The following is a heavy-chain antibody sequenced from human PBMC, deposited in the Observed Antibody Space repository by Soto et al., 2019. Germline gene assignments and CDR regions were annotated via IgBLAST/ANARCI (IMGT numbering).Heavy chain of an antibody. D-gene: IGHD3-10*01. V-gene: IGHV4-39*01. CDR2: TYYNGNA. CDR3: ARHFVAVVIKGWGY. J-gene: IGHJ4*02. Sequence: SETLSLTCNVSSGSIDRSNYYWDWLRQPPGKGLEWIGTTYYNGNAYYNPSLKSRVSMSVDTSKNQFSLKLVSVTAADTAVYYCARHFVAVVIKGWGYWGQGTLVTVSS. CDR1: SGSIDRSNYY.